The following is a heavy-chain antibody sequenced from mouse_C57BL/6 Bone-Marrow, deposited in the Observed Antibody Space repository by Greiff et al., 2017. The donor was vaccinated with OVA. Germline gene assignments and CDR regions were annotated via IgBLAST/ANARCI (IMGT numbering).Heavy chain of an antibody. Sequence: QVQLQQPGAELVKPGASVKMSCKASGYTFTSYWLTWVKQRPGQGLEWIGDIYPGSGSTNYNEKFKSKATLTVDTSSSTAYMQLSSLTSEDSAVYYCARRYYGSSYWYFDVWVTGTTVTVSS. D-gene: IGHD1-1*01. J-gene: IGHJ1*03. CDR3: ARRYYGSSYWYFDV. CDR1: GYTFTSYW. CDR2: IYPGSGST. V-gene: IGHV1-55*01.